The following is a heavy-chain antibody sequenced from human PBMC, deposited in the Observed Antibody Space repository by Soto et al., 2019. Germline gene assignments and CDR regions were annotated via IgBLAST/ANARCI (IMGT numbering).Heavy chain of an antibody. Sequence: QVQLQESGPGLVKPSETLSLTCTVSGGSMTGYFWSWIRQPAGKALEGIGHVYNSGNTDYNPSLASRITMAVDTSKRQCSRKVKSVTAADTAVYYWARTHWVAGTEDWGQGILVTVSS. CDR3: ARTHWVAGTED. D-gene: IGHD6-19*01. J-gene: IGHJ4*02. V-gene: IGHV4-4*07. CDR1: GGSMTGYF. CDR2: VYNSGNT.